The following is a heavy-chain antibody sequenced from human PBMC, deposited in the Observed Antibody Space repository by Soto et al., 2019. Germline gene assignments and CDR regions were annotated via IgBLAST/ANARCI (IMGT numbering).Heavy chain of an antibody. D-gene: IGHD1-1*01. J-gene: IGHJ4*02. V-gene: IGHV4-39*01. Sequence: PSETLSLTCTVSGGSISSSSYYWGWIRQPPGKGLEWIGSIYYSGSTYYNPSLKSRVTISVDTSKNQFSLKLSSVTAADTAVYYCARHVNSRFRPPFFDYWGQRTLVTVSS. CDR3: ARHVNSRFRPPFFDY. CDR1: GGSISSSSYY. CDR2: IYYSGST.